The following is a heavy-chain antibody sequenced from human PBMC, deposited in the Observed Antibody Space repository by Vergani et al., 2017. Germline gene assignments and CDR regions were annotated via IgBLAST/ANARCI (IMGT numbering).Heavy chain of an antibody. J-gene: IGHJ6*02. V-gene: IGHV4-39*01. CDR2: IYYSGST. D-gene: IGHD2-21*02. CDR1: GGSISSSSYY. Sequence: QVQLQESGPGLVKPSGTLSLTCAVSGGSISSSSYYWGWIRQPPGKGLEWIGSIYYSGSTYYNPSLKSRVTISVDTSKNQFSLKLSSVTAADTAVYYCARHLAYCGGDCYPYYYGMDVWGQGP. CDR3: ARHLAYCGGDCYPYYYGMDV.